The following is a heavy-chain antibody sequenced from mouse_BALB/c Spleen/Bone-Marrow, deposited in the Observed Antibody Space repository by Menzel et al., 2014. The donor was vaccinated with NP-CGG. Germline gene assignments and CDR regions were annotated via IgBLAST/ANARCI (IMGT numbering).Heavy chain of an antibody. D-gene: IGHD2-3*01. J-gene: IGHJ4*01. Sequence: VQLKESGPELVKPGASVKMSCKASGYTFSSYGMNWVKQKPGQGLEWIGYINPYNDGTKLNEKFEDKATLTSDKSSSTAYMELTRLTSEDSAVYYCARSGWLLRGYYALNYWGPGTSVTVSS. CDR2: INPYNDGT. CDR1: GYTFSSYG. V-gene: IGHV1-14*01. CDR3: ARSGWLLRGYYALNY.